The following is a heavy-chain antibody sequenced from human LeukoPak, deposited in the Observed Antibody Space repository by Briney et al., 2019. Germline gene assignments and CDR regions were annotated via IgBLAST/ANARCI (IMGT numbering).Heavy chain of an antibody. CDR2: IYSGGSI. Sequence: PGGSLRLSCAGSGFTVSSNYMSWVRQAPGKGLEWVSVIYSGGSIYYADSVKGRFTISRDNSKNTLYLQVNSLRAEDTAVYFCARGMNPTTARAFDIWGQGTMVTVSS. V-gene: IGHV3-53*01. J-gene: IGHJ3*02. D-gene: IGHD1-1*01. CDR3: ARGMNPTTARAFDI. CDR1: GFTVSSNY.